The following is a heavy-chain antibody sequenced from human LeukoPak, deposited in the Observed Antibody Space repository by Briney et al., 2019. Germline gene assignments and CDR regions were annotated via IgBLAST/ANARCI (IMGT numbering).Heavy chain of an antibody. V-gene: IGHV3-53*01. D-gene: IGHD6-19*01. CDR2: IYSGGST. J-gene: IGHJ6*02. CDR1: GFTVSSNY. CDR3: ARAPVSRYYYYGMDV. Sequence: GGSLRLSCAASGFTVSSNYMSWVRQAPGKGLEWVSVIYSGGSTYYADSVKGRFTISRDNSKNTLYLQMNSLRAEGTAVYYCARAPVSRYYYYGMDVWGQGTTVTVSS.